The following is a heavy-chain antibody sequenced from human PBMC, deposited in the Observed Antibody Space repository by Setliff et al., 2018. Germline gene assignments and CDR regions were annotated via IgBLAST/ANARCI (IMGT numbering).Heavy chain of an antibody. CDR3: AGEYYYDSSGYRTSFDP. CDR1: GYTFTSYA. D-gene: IGHD3-22*01. J-gene: IGHJ5*02. CDR2: INAGNGNT. Sequence: ASVKVSCKASGYTFTSYAMHWVRQAPGQRLEWMGWINAGNGNTKYSQKFQGRVTITRDTSASTAYMELSSLRSEDTAVYYCAGEYYYDSSGYRTSFDPWGQGTLVTVSS. V-gene: IGHV1-3*01.